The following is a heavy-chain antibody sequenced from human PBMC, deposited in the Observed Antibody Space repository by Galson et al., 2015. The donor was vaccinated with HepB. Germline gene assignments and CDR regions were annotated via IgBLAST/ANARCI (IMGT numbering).Heavy chain of an antibody. V-gene: IGHV1-2*06. J-gene: IGHJ4*02. Sequence: SVKVSCKASGYTFTGYYIHWVRQAPGQGLEWMGRINPNSGGTNYAQKFQGRVTMTRDTSTSTVYMELSSLRSEDTAVYYCASSKGYDILTGYFDYWGQGTLVTVSS. CDR1: GYTFTGYY. D-gene: IGHD3-9*01. CDR2: INPNSGGT. CDR3: ASSKGYDILTGYFDY.